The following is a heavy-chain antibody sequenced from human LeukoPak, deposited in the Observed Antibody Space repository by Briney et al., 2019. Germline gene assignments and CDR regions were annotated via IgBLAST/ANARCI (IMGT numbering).Heavy chain of an antibody. Sequence: PSETLSLTCTVSGGSISSYYWSWIRQPPGKGLEWIGYIYYSGSTNYNPSLKSRVTISLDTSKNQFSLKLSSVTAADTAVYYCARGRSPQAPLPDAFDIWGQGTMVTVSS. CDR3: ARGRSPQAPLPDAFDI. CDR2: IYYSGST. CDR1: GGSISSYY. V-gene: IGHV4-59*01. J-gene: IGHJ3*02. D-gene: IGHD3-10*01.